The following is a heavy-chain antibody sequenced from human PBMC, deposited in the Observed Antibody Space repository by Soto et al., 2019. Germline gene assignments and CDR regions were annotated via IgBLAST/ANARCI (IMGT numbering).Heavy chain of an antibody. CDR2: LTTYNGNP. J-gene: IGHJ4*02. Sequence: QVHLVQSGAEVKKPGASVRVSCKTSGYIFTNYPISWVRQAPGQGLEWVGWLTTYNGNPNYAVKLQYRVTLTIDTSTRTAYMDLRGLRSDNTAVYFCARGPDYGYIDYWGQGTLVTVSS. CDR3: ARGPDYGYIDY. V-gene: IGHV1-18*01. CDR1: GYIFTNYP. D-gene: IGHD4-17*01.